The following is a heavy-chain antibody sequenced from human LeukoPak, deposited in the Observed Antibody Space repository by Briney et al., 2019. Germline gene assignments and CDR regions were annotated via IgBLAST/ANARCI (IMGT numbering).Heavy chain of an antibody. CDR2: IYYSGST. CDR3: ARRGNWANYHHYYYMDV. D-gene: IGHD7-27*01. V-gene: IGHV4-38-2*01. Sequence: GSLRLSCAASGFTFSNAWMSWVRQPPGKGLECIGSIYYSGSTYYNPSLKSRVTISVDTSKNQFSLKLTSVSAADTAVYYCARRGNWANYHHYYYMDVWGKGTTVTISS. J-gene: IGHJ6*03. CDR1: GFTFSNAW.